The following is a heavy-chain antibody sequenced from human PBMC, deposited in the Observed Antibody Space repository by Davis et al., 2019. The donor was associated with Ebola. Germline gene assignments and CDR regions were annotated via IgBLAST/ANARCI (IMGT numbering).Heavy chain of an antibody. Sequence: VPCQTSGCTFTGYCMHWVRQAPGQGIEWMGWINPNSGGTNYAQTIHGRVTKTRDTSISTASMELSRLRSGDTAVYYWARGGGTVTTSRYWYFDLWGRGTLVTVSS. J-gene: IGHJ2*01. D-gene: IGHD4-17*01. CDR2: INPNSGGT. CDR3: ARGGGTVTTSRYWYFDL. V-gene: IGHV1-2*02. CDR1: GCTFTGYC.